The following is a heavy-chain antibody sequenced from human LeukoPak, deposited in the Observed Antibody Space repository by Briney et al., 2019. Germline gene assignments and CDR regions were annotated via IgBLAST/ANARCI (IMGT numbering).Heavy chain of an antibody. Sequence: ASVTVSCKASGYTFTGYYMHWVRQAPGQGLEWMGWINPNSGGTNYAQKFQGRVTMTRDTSISTAYMELSRLRSDDTAVYYCARVRLRYFDWFNDAFDIWGQGIMVTVSS. CDR3: ARVRLRYFDWFNDAFDI. CDR1: GYTFTGYY. D-gene: IGHD3-9*01. CDR2: INPNSGGT. J-gene: IGHJ3*02. V-gene: IGHV1-2*02.